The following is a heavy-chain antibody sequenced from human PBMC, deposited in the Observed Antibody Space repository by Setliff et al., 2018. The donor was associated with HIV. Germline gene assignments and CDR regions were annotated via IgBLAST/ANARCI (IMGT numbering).Heavy chain of an antibody. J-gene: IGHJ4*02. D-gene: IGHD6-19*01. CDR2: ISYRGIT. V-gene: IGHV4-38-2*01. CDR3: ARVGDHRSYSSGWYFDY. Sequence: PSETLSLTCAVSGYSISSGYYWGWIRQPPGKGLEWIGYISYRGITNYNPSLTSRLTISLDTSKNQFSLKLTSVTAADTAVYYCARVGDHRSYSSGWYFDYWGQGTLVTVSS. CDR1: GYSISSGYY.